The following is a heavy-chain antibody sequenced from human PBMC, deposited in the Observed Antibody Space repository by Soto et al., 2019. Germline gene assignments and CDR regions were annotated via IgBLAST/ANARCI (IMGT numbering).Heavy chain of an antibody. V-gene: IGHV3-30-3*01. D-gene: IGHD6-13*01. CDR2: ISYDGSNK. CDR1: GFTFSSYA. J-gene: IGHJ4*02. CDR3: ERRYSSSWYFDY. Sequence: HPGGSLRLSCAASGFTFSSYAMHCVRQAPGKGLEWVAVISYDGSNKYYADSVKGRFTIPSDNSKNTLYLQMNRLRAEDTAVYYCERRYSSSWYFDYWGQGTLVTVSS.